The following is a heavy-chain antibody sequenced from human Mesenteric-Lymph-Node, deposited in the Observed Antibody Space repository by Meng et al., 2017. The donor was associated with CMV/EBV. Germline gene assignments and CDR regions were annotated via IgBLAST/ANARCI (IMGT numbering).Heavy chain of an antibody. V-gene: IGHV3-73*01. J-gene: IGHJ4*02. Sequence: SGFTFSGATIHWVRQASGKGLEWVGRIRNRANSYATAYAASVKGRFTVSRDDSRNTAYLQMNSLKSDDTAVYYCTRWVSGSAENFDYWGQGTLVTVSS. CDR3: TRWVSGSAENFDY. CDR2: IRNRANSYAT. D-gene: IGHD1-1*01. CDR1: GFTFSGAT.